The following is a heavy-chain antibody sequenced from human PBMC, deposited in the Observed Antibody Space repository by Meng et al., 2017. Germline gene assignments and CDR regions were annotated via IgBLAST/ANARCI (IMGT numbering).Heavy chain of an antibody. J-gene: IGHJ4*02. CDR3: ARVGSFLRDY. V-gene: IGHV4-34*01. Sequence: QLQLQQWGAGLLTPSETLSRSCAFYGGSFSGYYWSWIRQPPGKGLEWIGEINHSGSTNYNPSLKSRVTISVDTSKNQFSLKLSSVTAADTAVYYCARVGSFLRDYWGQGTLVTVSS. CDR1: GGSFSGYY. CDR2: INHSGST. D-gene: IGHD2/OR15-2a*01.